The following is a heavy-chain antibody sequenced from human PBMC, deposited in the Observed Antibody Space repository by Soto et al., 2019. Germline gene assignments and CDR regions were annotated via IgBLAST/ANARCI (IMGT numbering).Heavy chain of an antibody. D-gene: IGHD2-21*02. Sequence: QLQLKESGPGLVKPSETLSLTCSASGASVTGTTYYWGWIRQSPGKGLGWIGNIYHNGRTDYNPSLKNRVVISIDASKTQFSLRLTSVTAADTAMYYCVSQVTVTRRFNWFDPWGQGTLVTVSS. CDR3: VSQVTVTRRFNWFDP. V-gene: IGHV4-39*01. J-gene: IGHJ5*02. CDR2: IYHNGRT. CDR1: GASVTGTTYY.